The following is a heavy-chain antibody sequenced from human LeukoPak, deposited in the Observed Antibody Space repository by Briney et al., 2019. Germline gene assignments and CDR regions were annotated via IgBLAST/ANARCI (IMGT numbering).Heavy chain of an antibody. Sequence: GGSLRLSCAASGFTFSSYGMTWVRQAPGKGLEWVANIKQDGSEKYYVDSVKGRFTISRDNAKNSLYLQMNSLRAEDTAVYYCVGHSDYWGQGTLVTVSS. CDR1: GFTFSSYG. CDR3: VGHSDY. D-gene: IGHD3-16*01. CDR2: IKQDGSEK. V-gene: IGHV3-7*01. J-gene: IGHJ4*02.